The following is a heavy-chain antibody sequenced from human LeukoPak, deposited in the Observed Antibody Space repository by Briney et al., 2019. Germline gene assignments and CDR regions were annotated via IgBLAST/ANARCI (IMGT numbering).Heavy chain of an antibody. CDR2: INHSGST. J-gene: IGHJ4*02. CDR3: ARELSGITVVRGVIIRYFDY. CDR1: GGSFSGYY. V-gene: IGHV4-34*01. Sequence: SETLSLTCAVYGGSFSGYYWSWIRQPPGKGLEWIGEINHSGSTNYNPSLKSRVTISVDTSKNQFSLKLSSVTAADTAVYYCARELSGITVVRGVIIRYFDYWGQGTLVTVSS. D-gene: IGHD3-10*01.